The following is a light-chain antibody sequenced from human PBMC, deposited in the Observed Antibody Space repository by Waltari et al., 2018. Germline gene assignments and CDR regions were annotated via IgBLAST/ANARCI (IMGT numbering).Light chain of an antibody. Sequence: EILLTQSPGTLSLSPGERATVSCRASQSLTSNYLAWYQQKLGQAPRLLLFGTSSRATDIPDRFSGSGSGTDFTLTISRLEADDFAVYYCQQYDSSPLTFGGGTKVEIK. CDR2: GTS. CDR1: QSLTSNY. CDR3: QQYDSSPLT. V-gene: IGKV3-20*01. J-gene: IGKJ4*01.